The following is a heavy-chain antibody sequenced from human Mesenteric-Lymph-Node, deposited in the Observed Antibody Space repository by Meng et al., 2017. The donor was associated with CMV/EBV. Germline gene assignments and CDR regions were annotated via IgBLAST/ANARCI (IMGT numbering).Heavy chain of an antibody. CDR2: INHSGST. Sequence: HVRLQQWGAGLLKPSETLSLTCAVYGGSFSGYYWSWIRQPPGKGLEWIGEINHSGSTNYNPSLKSRVTISVDTSKNQFSLKLSSVTAADTAVYYCARHQRWLKSEGGFNYWGQGTLVTVSS. V-gene: IGHV4-34*01. CDR3: ARHQRWLKSEGGFNY. CDR1: GGSFSGYY. J-gene: IGHJ4*02. D-gene: IGHD4-23*01.